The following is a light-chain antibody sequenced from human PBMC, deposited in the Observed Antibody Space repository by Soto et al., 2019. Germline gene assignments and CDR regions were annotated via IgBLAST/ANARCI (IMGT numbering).Light chain of an antibody. J-gene: IGLJ1*01. CDR2: DVS. Sequence: QAVVTQPASVSGSPGQSITISCTGTSSDVGGYNYVSWYQHHPGKAPKLMIYDVSNRPSGVSNRFSGSKSGNTASLTISGPQPEDEADYYCSSYTTSNTRQIVLGTGTKVTVL. CDR3: SSYTTSNTRQIV. V-gene: IGLV2-14*03. CDR1: SSDVGGYNY.